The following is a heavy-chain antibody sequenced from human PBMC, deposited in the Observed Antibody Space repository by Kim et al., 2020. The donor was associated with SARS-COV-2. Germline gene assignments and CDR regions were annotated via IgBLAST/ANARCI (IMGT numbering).Heavy chain of an antibody. D-gene: IGHD6-13*01. CDR1: GYTFTGYY. CDR3: ACRMAAAGRRFYYYYGMDV. CDR2: INPNSGGT. V-gene: IGHV1-2*02. J-gene: IGHJ6*02. Sequence: ASVKVSCKASGYTFTGYYMHWVRQAPGQGLEWMGWINPNSGGTNYAQKFQGRVTMTRDTSISTAYMELSRLRSDDTAVYYCACRMAAAGRRFYYYYGMDVWGQGTTVTVSS.